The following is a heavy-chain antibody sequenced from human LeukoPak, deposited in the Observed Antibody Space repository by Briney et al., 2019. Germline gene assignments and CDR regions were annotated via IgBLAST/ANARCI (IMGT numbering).Heavy chain of an antibody. D-gene: IGHD4-17*01. Sequence: SETLSLTCTVSGGSISSYYWSWIRQPPGKGLEWIGYIYYSGSTNYNPSLKSRVTISVDTSKNQFSLKLSSVTAADTAVYYCARDSFPYAVFDIWGQGTMVTVSS. CDR3: ARDSFPYAVFDI. CDR1: GGSISSYY. V-gene: IGHV4-59*01. J-gene: IGHJ3*02. CDR2: IYYSGST.